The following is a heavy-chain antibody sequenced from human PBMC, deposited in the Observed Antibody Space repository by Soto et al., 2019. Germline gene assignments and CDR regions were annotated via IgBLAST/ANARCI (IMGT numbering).Heavy chain of an antibody. V-gene: IGHV3-9*01. D-gene: IGHD1-7*01. Sequence: EVQLVESGGGLVQPGRSLRLSCAASGFTFDDYAMHWVRQAPGKGLEWVSGISWNSGSIGYADSVKGRFTISRDNAKNSLYLQMNSLRAEDTALYYCAKDFVAGTTARYFDYWGQGTLVTVSS. CDR2: ISWNSGSI. J-gene: IGHJ4*02. CDR3: AKDFVAGTTARYFDY. CDR1: GFTFDDYA.